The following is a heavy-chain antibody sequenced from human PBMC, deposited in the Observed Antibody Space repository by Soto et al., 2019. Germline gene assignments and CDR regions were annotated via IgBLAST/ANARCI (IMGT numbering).Heavy chain of an antibody. Sequence: ASVKVSCKASGYTFTSYAMHWVRQAPGQRLEWMGWINAGNGNTKYSQKFQGRVTITRDTSASTAYMELSSLRSEDTAVYYCARAYMVRGVINPGYWGQGNLVTVSS. CDR3: ARAYMVRGVINPGY. D-gene: IGHD3-10*01. V-gene: IGHV1-3*01. J-gene: IGHJ4*02. CDR2: INAGNGNT. CDR1: GYTFTSYA.